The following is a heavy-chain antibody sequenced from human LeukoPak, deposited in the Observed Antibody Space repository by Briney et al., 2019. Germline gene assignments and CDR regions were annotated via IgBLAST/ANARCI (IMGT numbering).Heavy chain of an antibody. J-gene: IGHJ4*02. V-gene: IGHV3-23*01. CDR3: AKVIYRSVAEPFDY. D-gene: IGHD3-16*02. CDR2: ISGSGGRT. CDR1: GFTFSSYA. Sequence: PGGSLRLSCAASGFTFSSYAMSWVRQAPGKGLEWVSAISGSGGRTYYADSVKGRFTISRDNSKNTLYLQMNSLRAEDAAVYYCAKVIYRSVAEPFDYWGQGTLVTVSS.